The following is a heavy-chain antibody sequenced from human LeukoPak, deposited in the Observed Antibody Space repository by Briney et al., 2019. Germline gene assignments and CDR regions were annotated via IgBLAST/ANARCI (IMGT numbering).Heavy chain of an antibody. D-gene: IGHD1-26*01. J-gene: IGHJ4*02. CDR1: GFTFSSYA. CDR2: ISSNGGST. V-gene: IGHV3-64*02. CDR3: ARAFGAENFDY. Sequence: GGSLRLSCAASGFTFSSYAMHWVRQAPGKGLEYVSAISSNGGSTFYADSVKGRFTISRDSSKNTLYLQMGSLRPEDMAVYYCARAFGAENFDYWGQGTLVTVSS.